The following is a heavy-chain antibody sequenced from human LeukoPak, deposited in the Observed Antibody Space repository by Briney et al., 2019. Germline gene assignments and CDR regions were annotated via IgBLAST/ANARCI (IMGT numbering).Heavy chain of an antibody. V-gene: IGHV1-69*13. CDR1: GGTFSSYA. Sequence: SVKVSCKASGGTFSSYAISWVRQAPGQGLEWMGGIIPIFGTANYAQKFQGRVTITADESTSTAYMELSSLRSEDTAVYYCARHTRRGSSSRGDAFDIWGQGTMVTVSS. CDR2: IIPIFGTA. J-gene: IGHJ3*02. D-gene: IGHD6-6*01. CDR3: ARHTRRGSSSRGDAFDI.